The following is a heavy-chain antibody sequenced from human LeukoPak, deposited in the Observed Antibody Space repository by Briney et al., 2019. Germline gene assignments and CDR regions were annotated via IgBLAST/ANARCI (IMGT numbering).Heavy chain of an antibody. CDR3: ARTTVLTPMVVFDY. Sequence: SETLSLTCAVSGDSITSSNWWSWVRQSPGKGLEWIGEIYRSGSTNYKSSLKSRVTMSMDKSKNQFSLKLSSVTAADTAMYYCARTTVLTPMVVFDYWSQGTLVTVSS. CDR1: GDSITSSNW. J-gene: IGHJ4*02. V-gene: IGHV4-4*02. D-gene: IGHD4-23*01. CDR2: IYRSGST.